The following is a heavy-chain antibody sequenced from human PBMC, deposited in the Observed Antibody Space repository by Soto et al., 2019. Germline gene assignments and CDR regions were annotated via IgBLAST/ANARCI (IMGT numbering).Heavy chain of an antibody. V-gene: IGHV1-69*02. CDR1: GDTFSFYT. Sequence: QVQLVQSGTEVKKPGSSVKVSCKASGDTFSFYTINWVRQAPGLGLEWVGRINPIVSISNYAQKFQGRVSMTADKSTSTAYMELRSLRSDDMAMYFCAASYGSGYRAFDYWGQGALVIVSS. CDR2: INPIVSIS. J-gene: IGHJ4*02. D-gene: IGHD3-10*01. CDR3: AASYGSGYRAFDY.